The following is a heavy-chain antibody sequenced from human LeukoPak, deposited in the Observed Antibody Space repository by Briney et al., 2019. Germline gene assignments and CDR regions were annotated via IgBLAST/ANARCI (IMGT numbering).Heavy chain of an antibody. Sequence: GGSLRLSCAASGFTPSGYAMSWVRQAPGKRLEWVSTISGTAGTTYYADSVGGRFTISRDNSKNTLFLQMNGLRAEDTATFYCAKRRRLVGAYYDYWGQGVLVTVSS. D-gene: IGHD1-26*01. CDR1: GFTPSGYA. CDR3: AKRRRLVGAYYDY. V-gene: IGHV3-23*01. CDR2: ISGTAGTT. J-gene: IGHJ4*02.